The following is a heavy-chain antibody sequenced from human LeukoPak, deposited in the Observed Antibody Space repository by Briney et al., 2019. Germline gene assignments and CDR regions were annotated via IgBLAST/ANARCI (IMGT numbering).Heavy chain of an antibody. CDR2: IKQAESEK. CDR3: ARDKIVGPTNFDN. D-gene: IGHD1-26*01. J-gene: IGHJ4*02. CDR1: GFTFSSYW. V-gene: IGHV3-7*03. Sequence: GGSLRLSCAASGFTFSSYWMSWVRQAPGKGPEWVANIKQAESEKYYVDSVKGRFTISRDNAKNSLYLQMNSLRAEDTAVYYCARDKIVGPTNFDNWGQGTLVTVSS.